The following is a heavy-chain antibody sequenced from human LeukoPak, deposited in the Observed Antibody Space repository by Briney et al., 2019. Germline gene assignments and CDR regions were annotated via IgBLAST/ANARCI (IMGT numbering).Heavy chain of an antibody. V-gene: IGHV3-23*01. CDR2: ISYGGHTT. Sequence: GGSLRLSCAASGFTFSSYGMSWVRQAPGKGLEWVSVISYGGHTTFYADSVKGRFTISRDNSKNTLYLQMNSLRAEDTAVYYCAKDGQQQLAYFDYWGQGTLVTVSS. J-gene: IGHJ4*02. CDR1: GFTFSSYG. D-gene: IGHD6-13*01. CDR3: AKDGQQQLAYFDY.